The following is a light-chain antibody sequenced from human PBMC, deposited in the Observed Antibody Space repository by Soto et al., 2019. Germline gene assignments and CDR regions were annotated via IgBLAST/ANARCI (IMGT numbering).Light chain of an antibody. CDR2: GAS. V-gene: IGKV3-20*01. CDR3: QHYGSSGT. J-gene: IGKJ1*01. CDR1: QSVSNHY. Sequence: EIVLTQSPGTLSLSPGERATLSCRASQSVSNHYLAWYQQKPGQAPRLLIYGASNRATGLPYRFSGSGSGTDFTLTISRLEPEDFAEYYCQHYGSSGTFGQGTQVDIK.